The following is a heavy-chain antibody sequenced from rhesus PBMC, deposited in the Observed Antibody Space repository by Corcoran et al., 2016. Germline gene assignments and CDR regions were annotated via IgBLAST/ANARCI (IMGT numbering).Heavy chain of an antibody. CDR1: GAFVHSNS. V-gene: IGHV4-147*01. Sequence: QVQLQESGPGLVKSSETLSLTCAVSGAFVHSNSWTWIRQPPGKGLEWIGRIFGDGGSTSYNPSLTRRVTISRDTSKNQFSLKLNSVTAADTAVYYCGRGRVVNDRGLDSWGQGVLVTVSS. D-gene: IGHD3-28*01. CDR2: IFGDGGST. J-gene: IGHJ4*01. CDR3: GRGRVVNDRGLDS.